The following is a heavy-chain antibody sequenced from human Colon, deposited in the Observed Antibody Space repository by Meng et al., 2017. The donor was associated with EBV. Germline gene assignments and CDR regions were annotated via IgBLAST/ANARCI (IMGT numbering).Heavy chain of an antibody. CDR1: GDSISSDIW. J-gene: IGHJ4*02. V-gene: IGHV4-4*02. CDR2: VYHRGDT. Sequence: QVQLQESGPGLVKPSGTLSLTCTVSGDSISSDIWWSWVRQPPGKGLEWIGEVYHRGDTNYNPSLKSRVDISVDKSKNQFYRSLFSVTAADTAVYYCGRDQGRELINHWGQGTLVTVSS. D-gene: IGHD1-7*01. CDR3: GRDQGRELINH.